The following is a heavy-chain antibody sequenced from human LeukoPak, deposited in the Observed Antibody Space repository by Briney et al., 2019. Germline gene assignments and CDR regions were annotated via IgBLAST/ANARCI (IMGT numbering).Heavy chain of an antibody. V-gene: IGHV4-61*02. CDR2: IYTSGST. Sequence: PSETLSLTCTVSGGSISSGSYYWSWIRQPAGEGLEWIGRIYTSGSTNYNPSLKSRVTISVDTSKNQFSLKLSSVTAADTAVYYCARLGGIAAPAGDYWGQGTLVTVSS. J-gene: IGHJ4*02. D-gene: IGHD6-13*01. CDR1: GGSISSGSYY. CDR3: ARLGGIAAPAGDY.